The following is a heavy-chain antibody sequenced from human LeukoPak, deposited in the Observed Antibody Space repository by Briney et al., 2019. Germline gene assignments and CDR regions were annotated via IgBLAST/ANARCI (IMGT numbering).Heavy chain of an antibody. CDR1: GGSISSYY. D-gene: IGHD3-16*01. Sequence: SETLSLTCSVSGGSISSYYWSWIRQPPGKGLEWVGYIYDSGSTNYNPSLESRVTISVDTSKNQFSLKLSSVTAADTAVYYCARDGGFSYHFDYWGQGTLVTVSS. J-gene: IGHJ4*02. CDR3: ARDGGFSYHFDY. CDR2: IYDSGST. V-gene: IGHV4-59*12.